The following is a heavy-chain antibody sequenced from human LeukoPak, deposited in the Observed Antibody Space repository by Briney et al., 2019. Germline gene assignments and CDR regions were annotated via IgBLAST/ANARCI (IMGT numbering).Heavy chain of an antibody. CDR2: FDPEDGET. CDR1: GYTLTELS. D-gene: IGHD2-2*01. CDR3: AGRDCSSTSCPFDY. V-gene: IGHV1-24*01. Sequence: GASVKVSCKVSGYTLTELSMHWVRQAPGKGLEWRGGFDPEDGETIYAKKFQGRVTMTEDTSTDTAYMELSSLRSEDTAVYYCAGRDCSSTSCPFDYWGQGTLVTVSS. J-gene: IGHJ4*02.